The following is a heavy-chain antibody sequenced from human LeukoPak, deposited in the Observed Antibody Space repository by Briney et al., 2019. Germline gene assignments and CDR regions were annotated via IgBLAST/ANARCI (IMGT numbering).Heavy chain of an antibody. D-gene: IGHD1-26*01. CDR3: ARDKVVGATHFDY. V-gene: IGHV3-7*01. J-gene: IGHJ4*02. CDR2: IKQDGGEI. Sequence: GGSLRLSCAASGFTFSSYWMSWVRQAPGKWLEWVANIKQDGGEIYYVDSVKGRLTISRDNAKNSLSLQMNSLRAEDTAVYYCARDKVVGATHFDYWGQGTLVTVSS. CDR1: GFTFSSYW.